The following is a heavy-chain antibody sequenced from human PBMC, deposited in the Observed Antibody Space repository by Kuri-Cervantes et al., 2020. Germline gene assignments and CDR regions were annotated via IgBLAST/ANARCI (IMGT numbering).Heavy chain of an antibody. D-gene: IGHD3-10*01. Sequence: GESLKISCAASGFTFSSYWMHWVRQAPGKGLVWVSRINSDGSSTSYADSVKGRFTISRDNAKNTLYLQMNSLRAEDTAVYYCAREQEEGTRGNYFDYWGQGTLVTVSS. CDR1: GFTFSSYW. V-gene: IGHV3-74*01. CDR2: INSDGSST. J-gene: IGHJ4*02. CDR3: AREQEEGTRGNYFDY.